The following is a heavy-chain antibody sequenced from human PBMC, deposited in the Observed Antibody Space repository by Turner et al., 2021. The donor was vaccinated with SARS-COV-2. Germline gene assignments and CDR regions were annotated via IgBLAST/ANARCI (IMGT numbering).Heavy chain of an antibody. V-gene: IGHV3-30*18. CDR1: GFTFSSYG. D-gene: IGHD1-26*01. Sequence: QVQLVESGGGVVQPGRSLRLSCAASGFTFSSYGMHWVRQAPGKGLEWVAVTSYDGSDKYYADSVKGRFTISRDNSKNTLYLQMNSLRAEDTAVYYCAKESGSYYYYYYGMDVWGQGTTVTVSS. CDR2: TSYDGSDK. J-gene: IGHJ6*02. CDR3: AKESGSYYYYYYGMDV.